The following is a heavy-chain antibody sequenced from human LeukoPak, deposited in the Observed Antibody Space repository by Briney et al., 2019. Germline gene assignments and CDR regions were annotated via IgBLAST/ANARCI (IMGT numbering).Heavy chain of an antibody. V-gene: IGHV3-30*02. CDR3: AKELLAYCGGDCYDLDY. Sequence: GGSLRLSCAAPGFTFSSYGMHWVRQAPGKGLEWVAFIRYDGSIKYYADSVKGRFTISRDNSKNTLYLQMNSLRAEDTAVYYCAKELLAYCGGDCYDLDYWGQGTLVTVSS. CDR1: GFTFSSYG. CDR2: IRYDGSIK. J-gene: IGHJ4*02. D-gene: IGHD2-21*01.